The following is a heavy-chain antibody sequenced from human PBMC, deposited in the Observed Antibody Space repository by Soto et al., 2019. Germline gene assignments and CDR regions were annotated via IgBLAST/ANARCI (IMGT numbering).Heavy chain of an antibody. V-gene: IGHV3-48*03. Sequence: GGSLRLSCVTSGFIFSSYEMNWVRQVPGKGLEWVSYIDSGSSSKYYADSVQGRFTTSRDNRWKTLYLQMNSLRAGDTGVYYCATDYRSTSNVWGQGTTVTVSS. J-gene: IGHJ6*02. D-gene: IGHD2-2*01. CDR2: IDSGSSSK. CDR1: GFIFSSYE. CDR3: ATDYRSTSNV.